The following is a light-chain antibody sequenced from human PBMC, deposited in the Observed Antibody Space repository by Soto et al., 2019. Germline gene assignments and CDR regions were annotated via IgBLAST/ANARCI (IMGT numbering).Light chain of an antibody. Sequence: QSALTQPASVSGSPGQSITISCTGTSSDVGAYDYVSWYQQHPGKAPKFMLYEVSNRPSGLSDRFSGSKSGNTASLTISELQAEDEADYYCSSFTTSKTWVFGGGTKVTVL. V-gene: IGLV2-14*01. J-gene: IGLJ3*02. CDR3: SSFTTSKTWV. CDR1: SSDVGAYDY. CDR2: EVS.